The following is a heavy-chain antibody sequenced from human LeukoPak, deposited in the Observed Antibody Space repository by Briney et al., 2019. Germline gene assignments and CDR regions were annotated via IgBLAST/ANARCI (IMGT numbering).Heavy chain of an antibody. D-gene: IGHD6-6*01. CDR3: AKQGSEYSNSAYFDY. Sequence: SETLSLTCAVYGGSFGGYYWSWIRQPPGKRLDWIGEINQSRSTNYNPSLKSRVTISVDTSKNQFSLKLRSVTAADTAVFYCAKQGSEYSNSAYFDYWGQGTLVTVSS. V-gene: IGHV4-34*01. CDR2: INQSRST. CDR1: GGSFGGYY. J-gene: IGHJ4*02.